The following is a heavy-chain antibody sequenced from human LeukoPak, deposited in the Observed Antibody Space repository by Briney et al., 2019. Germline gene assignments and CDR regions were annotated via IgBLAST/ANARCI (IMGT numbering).Heavy chain of an antibody. Sequence: GGSLRLSCAASGFTFSSYRMNWVRQAPGKGLEWVSYISSSSSTIYYADSVKGRFTISRDNAKNSLYLQMNSLRAEDTAVYYCARVKSGDYYDSSGYYLHYYMDVWGKGTTVTVSS. V-gene: IGHV3-48*01. CDR1: GFTFSSYR. CDR3: ARVKSGDYYDSSGYYLHYYMDV. CDR2: ISSSSSTI. D-gene: IGHD3-22*01. J-gene: IGHJ6*03.